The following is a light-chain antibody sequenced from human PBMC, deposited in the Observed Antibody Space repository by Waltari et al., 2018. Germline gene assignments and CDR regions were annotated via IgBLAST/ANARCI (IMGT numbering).Light chain of an antibody. CDR3: QQYGISPPWT. CDR1: QSVRNTF. J-gene: IGKJ1*01. V-gene: IGKV3-20*01. Sequence: EIVLTQSPGTLSLSPGERATLSCRASQSVRNTFLAWYQQKPGQAPRLLRYGASSRATGIPDRFSGSGSGTDFTLTISRLEPEDFAVYYCQQYGISPPWTFGQGTKVEIK. CDR2: GAS.